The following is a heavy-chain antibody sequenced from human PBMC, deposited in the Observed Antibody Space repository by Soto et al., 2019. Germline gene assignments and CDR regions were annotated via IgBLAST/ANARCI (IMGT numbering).Heavy chain of an antibody. CDR3: AREGPGRAFDI. CDR1: GISVSHSY. CDR2: IYDDGST. Sequence: EVQLVETGGGLIQPGGSLRLSCAASGISVSHSYISWVRQAPGRGLEWVSFIYDDGSTNFAGSVKGRFAISRDNSKNTVYLQMNSLRAEDTAVYYCAREGPGRAFDIWGQGTMVTVSS. J-gene: IGHJ3*02. V-gene: IGHV3-53*02.